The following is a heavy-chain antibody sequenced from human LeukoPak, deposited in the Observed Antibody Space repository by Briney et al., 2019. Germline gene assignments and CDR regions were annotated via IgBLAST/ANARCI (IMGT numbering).Heavy chain of an antibody. CDR3: AKARDIVSWTELDY. V-gene: IGHV3-48*03. CDR2: ISSSGSTI. Sequence: GGSLRLSCAASGFTFSSYEMNWVRQAPGKGLEWVSYISSSGSTIYYADSVKGRFTIPRDNSKNTLYLQMNSLRAEDTAVYYCAKARDIVSWTELDYWGQGTLVTVSS. J-gene: IGHJ4*02. D-gene: IGHD2-15*01. CDR1: GFTFSSYE.